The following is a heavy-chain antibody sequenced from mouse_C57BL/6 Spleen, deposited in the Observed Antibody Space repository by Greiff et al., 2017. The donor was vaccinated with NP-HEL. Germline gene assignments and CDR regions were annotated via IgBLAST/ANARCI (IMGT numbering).Heavy chain of an antibody. CDR3: TTPLPWFAD. J-gene: IGHJ3*01. Sequence: EVQLQQSGAELVRPGASVKLSCTASGFNIKDDYMHWVKQRPEQGLEWIGWFDPENGDTEYASKFQGKATVTADTSSNTAYLPLSSLTSEDTAVYYCTTPLPWFADWGQGTLVTVSA. CDR1: GFNIKDDY. CDR2: FDPENGDT. V-gene: IGHV14-4*01.